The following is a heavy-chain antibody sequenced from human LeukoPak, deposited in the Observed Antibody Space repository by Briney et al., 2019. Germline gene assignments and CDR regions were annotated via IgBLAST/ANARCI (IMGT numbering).Heavy chain of an antibody. CDR3: ARDPEDYYDSSAYYDGFDM. D-gene: IGHD3-22*01. J-gene: IGHJ3*02. Sequence: GGSLRLSCAASGFTFSSYEMNWVRQAPGKGLEWVSYISSSGSTIYYADSVKGRFTISRDNAKNSLYLQMNSLRAEDTAVYYCARDPEDYYDSSAYYDGFDMWGQGTMVTVSS. CDR2: ISSSGSTI. CDR1: GFTFSSYE. V-gene: IGHV3-48*03.